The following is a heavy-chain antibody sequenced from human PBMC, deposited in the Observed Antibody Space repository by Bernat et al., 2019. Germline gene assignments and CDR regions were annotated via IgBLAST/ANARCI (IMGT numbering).Heavy chain of an antibody. V-gene: IGHV1-8*01. J-gene: IGHJ4*02. CDR2: MNPNSGNT. CDR1: GYTFTSYD. CDR3: ARGRYCTNGVCYTGGDY. D-gene: IGHD2-8*01. Sequence: QVQLVQSGAEVKKPGASVKVSCKASGYTFTSYDINWVRQATGQGLEWMGWMNPNSGNTGYAQKFQGRVTRTRNTSISTAYMELSSLRSEDTAVYYCARGRYCTNGVCYTGGDYWGQGTLVTVSS.